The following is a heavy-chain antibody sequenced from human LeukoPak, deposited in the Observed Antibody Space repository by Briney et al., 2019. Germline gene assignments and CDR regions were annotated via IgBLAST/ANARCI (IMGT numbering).Heavy chain of an antibody. D-gene: IGHD3-22*01. V-gene: IGHV3-23*01. CDR2: ISGSGGST. CDR1: GFTFRSYA. Sequence: GSLRLSCAASGFTFRSYAMSWIRQAPGKGLEWVSAISGSGGSTYYADSVKGRFTISRDNSTNTLYLQMNSLRAEDTAVYYCAKDPDLRSSGYSDYWGQGTLVTVSS. CDR3: AKDPDLRSSGYSDY. J-gene: IGHJ4*02.